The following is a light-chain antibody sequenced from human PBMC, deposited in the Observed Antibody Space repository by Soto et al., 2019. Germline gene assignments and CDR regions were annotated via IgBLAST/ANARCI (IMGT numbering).Light chain of an antibody. CDR3: SSFTSSFTYV. Sequence: QCLRRLPGCVSRSPGQSSPISCAGTISDIGAYAYLTWYQQHPGKAPKLIIFDVSNRPSGVSNRFSGSKSGNTASLTISGLRAGDAAAYYCSSFTSSFTYVFGSGTMVTV. CDR1: ISDIGAYAY. V-gene: IGLV2-14*03. CDR2: DVS. J-gene: IGLJ1*01.